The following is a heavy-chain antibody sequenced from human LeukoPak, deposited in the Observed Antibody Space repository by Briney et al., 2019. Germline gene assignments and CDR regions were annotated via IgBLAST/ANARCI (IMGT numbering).Heavy chain of an antibody. CDR2: IYYSGST. CDR3: AREGANGDLGG. J-gene: IGHJ4*02. Sequence: SSETLSLTCTVSGGSISSYYWSWIRQPPGKGLEWIGYIYYSGSTNYNPSLKSRVTISVDTSKNQFSLKLSSVAAADTAVYYCAREGANGDLGGWGQGTLVTVSS. D-gene: IGHD4-17*01. V-gene: IGHV4-59*01. CDR1: GGSISSYY.